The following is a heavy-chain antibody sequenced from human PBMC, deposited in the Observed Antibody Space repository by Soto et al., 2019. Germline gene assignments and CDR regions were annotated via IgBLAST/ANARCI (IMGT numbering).Heavy chain of an antibody. V-gene: IGHV3-21*06. CDR1: GFTFSRYG. Sequence: EVQLVESGGGLVKPGGSLRLSCAASGFTFSRYGMNWLRQAPGKGLEWVASISSSTSNVYYADSVKGRFSTSRDNAKNILYLEMYALRTEDTAVYYCARDPSEGRVGNWFESGGQGTLVTVSS. J-gene: IGHJ5*01. CDR3: ARDPSEGRVGNWFES. CDR2: ISSSTSNV. D-gene: IGHD2-2*01.